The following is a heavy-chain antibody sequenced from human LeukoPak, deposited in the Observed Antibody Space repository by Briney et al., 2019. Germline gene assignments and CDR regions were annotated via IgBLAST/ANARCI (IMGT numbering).Heavy chain of an antibody. J-gene: IGHJ1*01. D-gene: IGHD3-22*01. CDR1: GFTFSSYS. CDR3: ARTEENYYDSSGLAFQH. V-gene: IGHV3-48*04. CDR2: ISSSSSTI. Sequence: PGGSLRLSCAASGFTFSSYSMNWVRQAPGKGLEWVSYISSSSSTIYYADSVKGRLTISRDNAKNSLYLQMNSLRAEDTAVYYCARTEENYYDSSGLAFQHWGQGTLVTVSS.